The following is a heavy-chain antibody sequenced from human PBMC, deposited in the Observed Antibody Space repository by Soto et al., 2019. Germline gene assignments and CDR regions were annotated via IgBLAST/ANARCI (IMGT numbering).Heavy chain of an antibody. D-gene: IGHD3-10*01. V-gene: IGHV4-59*01. J-gene: IGHJ5*02. Sequence: SETLSLTCTVSGGSISSYYWSWIRQPPGKGLEWIGYIYYSGSTNYNPSLKSRVTISVDTSKNQFSLKLSSVTAADTAVYYCAGEAGSNRLYRRLDPWGQGTLVTVSS. CDR2: IYYSGST. CDR3: AGEAGSNRLYRRLDP. CDR1: GGSISSYY.